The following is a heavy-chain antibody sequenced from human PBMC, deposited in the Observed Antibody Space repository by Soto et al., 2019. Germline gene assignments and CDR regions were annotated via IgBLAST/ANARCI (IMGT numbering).Heavy chain of an antibody. D-gene: IGHD1-1*01. CDR1: GFTFSDYY. Sequence: QVQLVESGGGLVRPGGSLRLSCAASGFTFSDYYMTWIRQAPGKGLEWVSYISSSGSTIHYADSVKGRFTISRDNAKNLLSLQMSSLRAEDTAVYYCARGFRVQARGYWGQGTLVTVSS. V-gene: IGHV3-11*01. CDR2: ISSSGSTI. J-gene: IGHJ4*02. CDR3: ARGFRVQARGY.